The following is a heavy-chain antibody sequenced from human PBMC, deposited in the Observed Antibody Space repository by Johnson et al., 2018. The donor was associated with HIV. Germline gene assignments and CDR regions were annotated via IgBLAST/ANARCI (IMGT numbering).Heavy chain of an antibody. V-gene: IGHV3-11*04. J-gene: IGHJ3*01. CDR3: ASVGDGSVYYLDGFAC. CDR2: ISSSGSTI. CDR1: GFTFSDYY. Sequence: VQLVESGGGLVKPGGSLRLSCAASGFTFSDYYMSWIRQAPGMGLEWVSYISSSGSTIYYADSVKGRFTISRDNAKNSLYLQMNSLRAEDTVVYYWASVGDGSVYYLDGFACWGQGTMVTVSS. D-gene: IGHD3-22*01.